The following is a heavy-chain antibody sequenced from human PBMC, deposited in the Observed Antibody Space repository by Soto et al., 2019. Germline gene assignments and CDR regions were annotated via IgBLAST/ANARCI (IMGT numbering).Heavy chain of an antibody. J-gene: IGHJ6*02. CDR1: GYSFTSYW. CDR3: ASQYYYGSGSYSDYYGMDV. D-gene: IGHD3-10*01. CDR2: IYPGDSDT. V-gene: IGHV5-51*01. Sequence: GESLKISCKGSGYSFTSYWIGWVRQMPGKGLEWMGIIYPGDSDTRYSPSFQGQVTISADKSISTAYLQWSSLKASDTAMYYCASQYYYGSGSYSDYYGMDVWGQGTTVTVSS.